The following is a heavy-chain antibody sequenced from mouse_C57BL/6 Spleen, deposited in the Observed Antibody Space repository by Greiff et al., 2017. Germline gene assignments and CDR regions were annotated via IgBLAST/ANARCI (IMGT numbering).Heavy chain of an antibody. CDR3: AREETGTGAMDY. CDR1: GFTFSDYG. Sequence: EVKVVESGGGLVKPGGSLKLSCAASGFTFSDYGMHWVRQAPEKGLEWVAYISSGSSTIYYADTVKGRFTISRDNAKNTLFLQMTSLRSEDTAMYYCAREETGTGAMDYWGQGTSVTVSA. D-gene: IGHD4-1*01. V-gene: IGHV5-17*01. J-gene: IGHJ4*01. CDR2: ISSGSSTI.